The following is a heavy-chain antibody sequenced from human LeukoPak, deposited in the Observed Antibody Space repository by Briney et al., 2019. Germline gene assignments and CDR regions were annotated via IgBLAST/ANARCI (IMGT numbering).Heavy chain of an antibody. V-gene: IGHV1-18*01. CDR3: ARGGDFRYCSGGSCYFFDY. D-gene: IGHD2-15*01. Sequence: ASVKVSCKASGYTFTSYGISWVRQAPGQGLEWMGWISAYNGNTNYAQKLQGRVTMTTDTSTSTAYMELRSLRSDDTAVYYCARGGDFRYCSGGSCYFFDYWGQGTLVTVSS. J-gene: IGHJ4*02. CDR2: ISAYNGNT. CDR1: GYTFTSYG.